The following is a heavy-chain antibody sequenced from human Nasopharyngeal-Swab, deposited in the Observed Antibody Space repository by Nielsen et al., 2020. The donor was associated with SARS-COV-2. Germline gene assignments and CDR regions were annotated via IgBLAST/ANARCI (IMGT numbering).Heavy chain of an antibody. CDR1: GGSISSSSYY. CDR2: IYYSGST. J-gene: IGHJ4*02. D-gene: IGHD3-3*01. Sequence: TLSLTCTVSGGSISSSSYYWSWIRQHPGKGLEWIGYIYYSGSTYHNPSLKSRVTISVDTSKNQFSLKLSSVTAADTAVYYCARAPHTIFGVVTTFDYWGQGTLVTVSS. V-gene: IGHV4-31*03. CDR3: ARAPHTIFGVVTTFDY.